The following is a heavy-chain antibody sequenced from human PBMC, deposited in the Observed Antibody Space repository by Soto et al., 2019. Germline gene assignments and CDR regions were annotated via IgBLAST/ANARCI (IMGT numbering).Heavy chain of an antibody. V-gene: IGHV3-21*01. Sequence: GGSLRLSCAASGFNFNSYTINWVRQAPGKRLEWLSSISSSGYIFSTDSVRGRFTISRDNAKNSVYLQMNSLRAEDTAVYYCARDGGVAATLANYFDYWGQGTLVTVSS. CDR3: ARDGGVAATLANYFDY. D-gene: IGHD2-15*01. J-gene: IGHJ4*02. CDR1: GFNFNSYT. CDR2: ISSSGYI.